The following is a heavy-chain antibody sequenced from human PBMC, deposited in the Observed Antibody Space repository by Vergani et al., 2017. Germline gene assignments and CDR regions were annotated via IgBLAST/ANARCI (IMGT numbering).Heavy chain of an antibody. J-gene: IGHJ4*02. CDR1: EYSFGNYW. D-gene: IGHD3-22*01. V-gene: IGHV5-51*03. Sequence: EVELVQSGPEMRKPGESLKISCKGSEYSFGNYWIGWVSQMPGKGLEWMGIIYPADSDTRYSPSFQGQVTISADKSISTAFLQWDSLKASDTALYYCARLYGRDSSGSKYFDYWGQGTLVTVSS. CDR2: IYPADSDT. CDR3: ARLYGRDSSGSKYFDY.